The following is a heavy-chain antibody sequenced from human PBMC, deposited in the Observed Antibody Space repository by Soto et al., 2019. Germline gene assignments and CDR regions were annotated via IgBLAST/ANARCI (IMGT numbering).Heavy chain of an antibody. J-gene: IGHJ6*03. CDR1: CASIRSYY. Sequence: SETLSLTCTLSCASIRSYYLSWIRQPPGKGLEWIGYIYYSGSTNYNPSLKSRVTISVDTSKNQFSLRLSSVTAADTAVYYCARHSYYYYYMDVWGKGTTVTVSS. V-gene: IGHV4-59*08. CDR3: ARHSYYYYYMDV. CDR2: IYYSGST.